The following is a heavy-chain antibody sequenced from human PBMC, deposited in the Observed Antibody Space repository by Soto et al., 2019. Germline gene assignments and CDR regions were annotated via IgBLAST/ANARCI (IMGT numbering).Heavy chain of an antibody. CDR3: ARDVGKNY. CDR1: GASVSSYY. J-gene: IGHJ4*02. Sequence: QVRLHESGPGLVKPSETLSLTCTVSGASVSSYYWSWFRQPVGKGLEWIGRIHSSGNLNYNPSLESRVTMSLDTSKNQFYLRLTSVKAADTALYLCARDVGKNYWGPGIRVAVSS. CDR2: IHSSGNL. D-gene: IGHD3-10*01. V-gene: IGHV4-4*07.